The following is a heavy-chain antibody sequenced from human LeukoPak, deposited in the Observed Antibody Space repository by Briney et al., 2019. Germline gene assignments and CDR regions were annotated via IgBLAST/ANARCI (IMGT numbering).Heavy chain of an antibody. J-gene: IGHJ4*02. Sequence: PSETLSLTCTVSGGSISSYYWSWIRQPPGKGLEWIGEINHSGSTNYNPSLKSRVTISVDTSKNQFSLKLSSVTAADTAVYYCARATKLLRYFDWSRHYFDYWGQGTLVTVSS. V-gene: IGHV4-34*01. CDR3: ARATKLLRYFDWSRHYFDY. CDR2: INHSGST. CDR1: GGSISSYY. D-gene: IGHD3-9*01.